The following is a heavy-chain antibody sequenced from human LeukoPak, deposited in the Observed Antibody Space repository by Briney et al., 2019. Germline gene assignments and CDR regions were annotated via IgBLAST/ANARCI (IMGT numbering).Heavy chain of an antibody. CDR3: ARGLVGDYGDHGDDY. CDR2: MNPNSGNT. CDR1: GYTFTSYD. Sequence: ASVNVSCKASGYTFTSYDINWVRQATGQGLEWMGWMNPNSGNTGYAQKFQGRVTMTRNTSISTAYMELSSLRSEDTAVYYCARGLVGDYGDHGDDYWGQGTLVTVSS. J-gene: IGHJ4*02. V-gene: IGHV1-8*01. D-gene: IGHD4-17*01.